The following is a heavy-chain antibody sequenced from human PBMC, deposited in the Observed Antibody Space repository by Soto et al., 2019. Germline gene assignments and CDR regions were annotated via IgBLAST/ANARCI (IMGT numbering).Heavy chain of an antibody. CDR2: IIPILGIA. CDR3: ARVRYSTSPPATTYYYYYMDV. V-gene: IGHV1-69*02. D-gene: IGHD6-6*01. CDR1: GRTFSSYT. Sequence: SAKPPFRAYGRTFSSYTSIWLGQARGQRQERMGRIIPILGIANYAQKFQGRVTITADKSTSTAYMELSSLRSEDTAVYYCARVRYSTSPPATTYYYYYMDVWGKGTTVTVSS. J-gene: IGHJ6*03.